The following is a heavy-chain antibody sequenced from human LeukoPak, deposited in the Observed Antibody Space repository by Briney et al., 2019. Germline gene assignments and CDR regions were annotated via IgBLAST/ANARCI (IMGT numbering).Heavy chain of an antibody. V-gene: IGHV4-59*08. CDR3: ARRVSGSGPFDP. D-gene: IGHD3-10*01. CDR1: GCSISSYY. CDR2: IYYSGST. Sequence: SETLSLTCTVSGCSISSYYWSWLRQPPGKGLEWIGYIYYSGSTNYNPSLKSRVTISVDTSKNQFSLKLSSVTAADTAVYYCARRVSGSGPFDPWGQGTLVTVSS. J-gene: IGHJ5*02.